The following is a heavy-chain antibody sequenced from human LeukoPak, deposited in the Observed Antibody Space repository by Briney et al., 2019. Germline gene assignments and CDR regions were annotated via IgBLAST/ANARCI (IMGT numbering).Heavy chain of an antibody. CDR3: ARALTGYYEVNWFDP. V-gene: IGHV4-38-2*02. Sequence: SETLSLTCTVSGYSISSGYYWGWIRQPPGKGLEWIGSTYHSGSTYYNPSLKSRVTISVDTSKNQFSLKLSSVTAADTAVYYCARALTGYYEVNWFDPWGQGTLVTVSS. CDR1: GYSISSGYY. D-gene: IGHD3-9*01. J-gene: IGHJ5*02. CDR2: TYHSGST.